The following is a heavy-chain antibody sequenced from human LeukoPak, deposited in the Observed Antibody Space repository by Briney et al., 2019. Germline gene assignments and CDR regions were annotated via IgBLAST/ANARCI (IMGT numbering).Heavy chain of an antibody. CDR3: TRGLGAIRGGWFDP. CDR1: GFTFSSYG. CDR2: ISYDGSNK. D-gene: IGHD1-26*01. Sequence: LGGSLRLSCAASGFTFSSYGMHWVRQAPGKGLEWVAVISYDGSNKYYADSVKGRFTISRDNSKNTLYLQMTSLRPEDTAVYYCTRGLGAIRGGWFDPWGQGTLVTVSS. V-gene: IGHV3-30-3*01. J-gene: IGHJ5*02.